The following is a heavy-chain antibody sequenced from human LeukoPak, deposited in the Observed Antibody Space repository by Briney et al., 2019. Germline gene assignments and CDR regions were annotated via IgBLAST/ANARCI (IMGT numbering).Heavy chain of an antibody. CDR1: GFTFSSYA. Sequence: GGSLRLSCAASGFTFSSYAMSWVGQAPGMGLEWVSSISGSGGGTHYADSVKGRFTISRDNSYNTLYLQMNSLTAEDTAVYYCAKSLGGIVVVVAASWGQGTLVTVSS. J-gene: IGHJ4*02. CDR2: ISGSGGGT. V-gene: IGHV3-23*01. CDR3: AKSLGGIVVVVAAS. D-gene: IGHD2-15*01.